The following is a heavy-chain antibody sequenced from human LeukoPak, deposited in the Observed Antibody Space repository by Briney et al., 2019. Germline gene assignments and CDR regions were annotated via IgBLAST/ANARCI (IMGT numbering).Heavy chain of an antibody. CDR2: IKQDESEK. CDR1: GFTFSNYW. J-gene: IGHJ4*02. Sequence: GGSLRLSCAASGFTFSNYWMTWVRQAPGKGLEWVANIKQDESEKFYADSVNSRFTISRDNAKNSLYLQMDSLRAEDTAVYYCVRDVRGGHFDYWGQGTLVTVSS. V-gene: IGHV3-7*03. D-gene: IGHD3-10*02. CDR3: VRDVRGGHFDY.